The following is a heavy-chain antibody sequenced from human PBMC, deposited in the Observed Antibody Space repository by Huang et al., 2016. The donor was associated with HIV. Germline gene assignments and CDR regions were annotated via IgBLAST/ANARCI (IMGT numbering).Heavy chain of an antibody. CDR2: ISGMGRT. J-gene: IGHJ4*02. CDR1: GYACRSYG. D-gene: IGHD3-9*01. Sequence: QIQLVQSGHAVKRPGASVKVSCRASGYACRSYGLSWLRQAPGQGLEWVGSISGMGRTNFAQRFQGRVTMTTDTASGTAYMELRGLRSDDTSIFFCARITMTGYLDYWGQGTLVTVSS. CDR3: ARITMTGYLDY. V-gene: IGHV1-18*01.